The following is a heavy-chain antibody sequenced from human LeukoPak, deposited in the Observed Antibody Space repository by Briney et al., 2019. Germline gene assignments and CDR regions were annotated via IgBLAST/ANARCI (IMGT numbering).Heavy chain of an antibody. V-gene: IGHV3-23*01. CDR2: ISGSGGST. J-gene: IGHJ4*02. D-gene: IGHD4-17*01. CDR3: ARGISYGDYAFDY. Sequence: GGSLRLSCAASGFTFSSYAMNWVRQAPGKGLEWVSAISGSGGSTYYADSVKGRFTISRDNSNNTLYLQMNSLRAEDTAVYYCARGISYGDYAFDYWGQGTLVTVSS. CDR1: GFTFSSYA.